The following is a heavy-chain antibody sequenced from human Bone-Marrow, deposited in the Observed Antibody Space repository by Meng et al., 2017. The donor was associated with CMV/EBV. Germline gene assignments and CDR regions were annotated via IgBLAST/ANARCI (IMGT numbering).Heavy chain of an antibody. CDR3: ARGRADRPDY. J-gene: IGHJ4*02. CDR2: IHHSGSA. D-gene: IGHD1-14*01. Sequence: GSLRLSCAVYGGSFSGYSWSWIRQPPGMGLEWIGEIHHSGSANYNPSLKSRVTISADTSKNQFSLRLTSVNAADTAVYYCARGRADRPDYWGQGTLVTVSS. CDR1: GGSFSGYS. V-gene: IGHV4-34*01.